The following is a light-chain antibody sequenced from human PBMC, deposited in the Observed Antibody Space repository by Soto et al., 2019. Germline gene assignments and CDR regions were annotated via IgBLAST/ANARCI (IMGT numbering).Light chain of an antibody. CDR3: QQYYSTPET. V-gene: IGKV4-1*01. CDR2: WAS. CDR1: QSVLHSSNDYNY. Sequence: DLVITQSPDSLAFSLGERATINCKSSQSVLHSSNDYNYLAWYQQKPGQPPKLLIYWASTRQSGVPDRFSGSGSGTDFTLTISSLQAEDVAVYHCQQYYSTPETFGQGTKVDI. J-gene: IGKJ1*01.